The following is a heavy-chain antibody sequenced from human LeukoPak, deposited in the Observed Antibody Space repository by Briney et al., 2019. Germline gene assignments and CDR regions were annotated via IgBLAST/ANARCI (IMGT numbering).Heavy chain of an antibody. CDR3: ATGYCSSTSCYSPFDAFDI. CDR2: IYYSGST. CDR1: GGSISSGGYY. V-gene: IGHV4-31*03. J-gene: IGHJ3*02. D-gene: IGHD2-2*02. Sequence: SETLSLTCTVSGGSISSGGYYWSWIRQHPGKGLEWIGYIYYSGSTYYNPSLKSRVTISVDTSKNQFSLKLSSVTAADTAVYYCATGYCSSTSCYSPFDAFDIWGQGTMVTVSS.